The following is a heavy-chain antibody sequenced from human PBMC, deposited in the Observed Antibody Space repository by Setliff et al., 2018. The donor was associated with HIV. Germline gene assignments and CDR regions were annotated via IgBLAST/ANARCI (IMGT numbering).Heavy chain of an antibody. CDR1: GFTISSYH. J-gene: IGHJ3*02. V-gene: IGHV3-7*03. D-gene: IGHD6-19*01. CDR2: VRHDGDGSEK. CDR3: ARHVPVAGTFGTHVLQNDAFDI. Sequence: GGSLRLSCAASGFTISSYHIHWVRQAPGKGLEWVAFVRHDGDGSEKYYVDSVKGRFSISRDNAKNSLYLQMNSLRAEDTAVYYCARHVPVAGTFGTHVLQNDAFDIWGQGTMVTVSS.